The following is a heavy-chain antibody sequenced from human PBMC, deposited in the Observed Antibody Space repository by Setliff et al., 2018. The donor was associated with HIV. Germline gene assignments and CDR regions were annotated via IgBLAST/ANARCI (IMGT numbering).Heavy chain of an antibody. J-gene: IGHJ4*02. Sequence: QPGGSLRLSCEASGFTFSTYGMNWVRHAPGKGLEWVAQISSSGFPIYYSDSVRGRFTASRDNGKNSLYLEMSSLTNEDTAFYYCAAVPWGHSSLIIDHWGQGTPVTVSS. CDR3: AAVPWGHSSLIIDH. D-gene: IGHD3-16*01. CDR2: ISSSGFPI. CDR1: GFTFSTYG. V-gene: IGHV3-48*02.